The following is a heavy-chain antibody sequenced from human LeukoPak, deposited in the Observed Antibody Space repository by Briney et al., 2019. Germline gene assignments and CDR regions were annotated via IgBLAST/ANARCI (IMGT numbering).Heavy chain of an antibody. CDR3: AREQGYDSSGYDY. CDR2: IYSSGST. Sequence: SETLSLTCTVSGGSISSYYWTWIRQPAGKGLEWIGRIYSSGSTNHNPSLKSRVSMSVDTSRNQFSLKLSSVAAADTAVYYCAREQGYDSSGYDYWGQGSLVAVSS. D-gene: IGHD3-22*01. CDR1: GGSISSYY. J-gene: IGHJ4*02. V-gene: IGHV4-4*07.